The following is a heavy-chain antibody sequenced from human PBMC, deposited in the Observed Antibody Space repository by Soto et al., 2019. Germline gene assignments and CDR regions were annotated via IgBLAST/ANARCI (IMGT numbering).Heavy chain of an antibody. D-gene: IGHD1-1*01. V-gene: IGHV3-23*01. Sequence: EVQLLESGGGLVQPGGSLRLSCAASGFTFSNYALTWVRQAPGKGLEWVSAISGSDGTTYYADSVKGWFTISRDNSMNTLYLQLDSLRGEDTAMYYCAKGGWGTVLDYWGQGTLVTVSS. CDR3: AKGGWGTVLDY. J-gene: IGHJ4*02. CDR1: GFTFSNYA. CDR2: ISGSDGTT.